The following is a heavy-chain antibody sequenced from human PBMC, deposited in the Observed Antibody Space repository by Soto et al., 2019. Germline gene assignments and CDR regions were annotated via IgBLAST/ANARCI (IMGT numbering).Heavy chain of an antibody. V-gene: IGHV3-30-3*01. CDR1: GFSFRSYA. CDR3: ARARLDTPALEY. D-gene: IGHD2-2*01. CDR2: MSYDGSDK. Sequence: QVQLVESGGGVVQPGRSLRLSCAASGFSFRSYAMHWVRQAPGKGLEWVAVMSYDGSDKDYADSVKGRFTISRDNSKNTLYLKMSSPRAEDTAVYYCARARLDTPALEYWGQGTLVTVSS. J-gene: IGHJ4*02.